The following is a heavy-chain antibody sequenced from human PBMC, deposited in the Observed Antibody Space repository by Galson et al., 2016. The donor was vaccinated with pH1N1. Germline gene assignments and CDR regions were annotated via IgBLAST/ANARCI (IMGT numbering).Heavy chain of an antibody. V-gene: IGHV3-7*01. CDR3: ATEDYYTSLY. CDR2: INQDGSRK. J-gene: IGHJ4*02. CDR1: GFIFSDYW. Sequence: SLRLSCAASGFIFSDYWMSWVRQAPGKGLEWVAKINQDGSRKYYVDSMKGRCTTSRDNAENSLSLQMNSLRVEDTALYYWATEDYYTSLYWGQGILVTVSS. D-gene: IGHD3-22*01.